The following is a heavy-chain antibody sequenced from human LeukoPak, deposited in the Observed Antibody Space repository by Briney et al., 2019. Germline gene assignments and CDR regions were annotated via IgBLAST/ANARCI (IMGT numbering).Heavy chain of an antibody. V-gene: IGHV3-30*02. D-gene: IGHD4-11*01. CDR1: GFTFSSSS. CDR3: AKSSEYNNYGIDY. Sequence: GGSLRLSCAASGFTFSSSSMHWVRQAPGKGLEWVAFIRLDGSTKYYADSVKGRFTISRDNSKSTLYLQMSSLRAEDTALYYCAKSSEYNNYGIDYWGQGTLVTVSS. CDR2: IRLDGSTK. J-gene: IGHJ4*02.